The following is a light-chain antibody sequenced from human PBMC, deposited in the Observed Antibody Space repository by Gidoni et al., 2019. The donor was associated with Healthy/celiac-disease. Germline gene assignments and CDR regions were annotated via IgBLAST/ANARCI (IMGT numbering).Light chain of an antibody. Sequence: DRVTITCRASQSISSYLNWYQQKPGKDPKLLIYAASSLQSGVPSKFSGSGSGTDFTLTISSLQPEDFATYYCQQSYSTPYTFGQGTKLEIK. CDR2: AAS. CDR1: QSISSY. V-gene: IGKV1-39*01. J-gene: IGKJ2*01. CDR3: QQSYSTPYT.